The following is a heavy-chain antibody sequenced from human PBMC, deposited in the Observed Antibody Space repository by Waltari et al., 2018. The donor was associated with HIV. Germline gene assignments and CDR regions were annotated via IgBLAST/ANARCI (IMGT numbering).Heavy chain of an antibody. D-gene: IGHD3-16*01. J-gene: IGHJ6*02. CDR1: GFTFRTFW. CDR2: IHNDGRST. CDR3: TRDGGGHPFVGYGMDV. V-gene: IGHV3-74*01. Sequence: EVQLVESGGVLVQPGGSLSLSCAASGFTFRTFWLPWVRQGPGKGMVGVSGIHNDGRSTSYADSVKGRFTISRDNAKNTLFLQMNSLRVEDTAVYYCTRDGGGHPFVGYGMDVWGQGTTVTVSS.